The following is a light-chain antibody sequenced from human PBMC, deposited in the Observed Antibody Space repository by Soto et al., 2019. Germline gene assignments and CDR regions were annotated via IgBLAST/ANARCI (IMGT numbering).Light chain of an antibody. Sequence: DMKMTMSLSSLSASVGDRVTMTCRASQSISSYLNWYQQKPGKAPKLLIYDASSLEIGVPSRFSGSGSGTEFTLTISSLQPDDFATYYCQPYNILLSFGGGSNVDFK. CDR2: DAS. V-gene: IGKV1-5*01. J-gene: IGKJ4*01. CDR1: QSISSY. CDR3: QPYNILLS.